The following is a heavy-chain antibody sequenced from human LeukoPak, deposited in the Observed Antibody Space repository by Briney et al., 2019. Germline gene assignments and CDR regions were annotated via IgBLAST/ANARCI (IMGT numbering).Heavy chain of an antibody. CDR2: LSGSGANT. J-gene: IGHJ4*02. Sequence: GGSLRLSCAASGFTFSNFAMNWVRQGPGEGLEWVSGLSGSGANTYYADSVKGRFTISRDNSKNTMYLQMNSLRAEDTAVYYCAKCQYYNILTGYYRPLDSWGQGTLVAVSS. V-gene: IGHV3-23*01. D-gene: IGHD3-9*01. CDR3: AKCQYYNILTGYYRPLDS. CDR1: GFTFSNFA.